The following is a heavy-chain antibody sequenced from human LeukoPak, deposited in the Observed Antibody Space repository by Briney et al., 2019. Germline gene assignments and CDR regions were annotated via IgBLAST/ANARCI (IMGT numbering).Heavy chain of an antibody. Sequence: GGSLRLSCAASGFTFDDYTMHWVRQAPGKGLEWVSLISWDGGSTYYADSVKGRFTISRDNSKNSLYLQMNSLRTEDTALYYCAKEAIAARPGYYYGMDAWGQGTTVTVSS. J-gene: IGHJ6*02. D-gene: IGHD6-6*01. V-gene: IGHV3-43*01. CDR2: ISWDGGST. CDR1: GFTFDDYT. CDR3: AKEAIAARPGYYYGMDA.